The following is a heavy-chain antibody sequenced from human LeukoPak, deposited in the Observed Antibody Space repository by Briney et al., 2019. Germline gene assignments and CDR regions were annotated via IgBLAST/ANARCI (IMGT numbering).Heavy chain of an antibody. CDR1: GFTFSSNA. CDR3: AKDGSRYCSGGSCLYGMDV. D-gene: IGHD2-15*01. Sequence: GGSLRLSCAASGFTFSSNAMSWVGQAPGKGLEWVSAISGSGGSTYYADSVKGRFTISRDNSKNTLYLQMNSLRAEDTAVYYCAKDGSRYCSGGSCLYGMDVWGQGTTVTVSS. J-gene: IGHJ6*02. V-gene: IGHV3-23*01. CDR2: ISGSGGST.